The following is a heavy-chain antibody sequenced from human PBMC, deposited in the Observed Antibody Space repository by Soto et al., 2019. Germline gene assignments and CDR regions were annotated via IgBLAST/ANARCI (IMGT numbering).Heavy chain of an antibody. Sequence: EVQLLESGGGLVQPGGSLRLSSAASGFTFSSYAVSWVREAPGKGPEWISSISGSGSTIYYADSVKGRFTISRDNSKNTLYLQMSSLRAEDTAVYYCAKVFYYYDSSGYYYFDYWGQGTLVTVSS. D-gene: IGHD3-22*01. CDR1: GFTFSSYA. CDR2: ISGSGSTI. V-gene: IGHV3-23*01. J-gene: IGHJ4*02. CDR3: AKVFYYYDSSGYYYFDY.